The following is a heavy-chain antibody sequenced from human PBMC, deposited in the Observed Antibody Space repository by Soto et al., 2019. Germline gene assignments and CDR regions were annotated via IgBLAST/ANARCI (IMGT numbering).Heavy chain of an antibody. CDR2: IYYSGST. V-gene: IGHV4-30-4*01. D-gene: IGHD5-18*01. J-gene: IGHJ5*02. CDR3: ASQNLGYNTFDP. CDR1: GGSISSGDYY. Sequence: QVQLQESGPGLVKPSQTLSLTCTVSGGSISSGDYYWSWIRQPPGKGLEWIGYIYYSGSTYYNPSLKSRVTIPVDTSKNQCSQKLSSVTAADTAVYYCASQNLGYNTFDPWGQGTLVTVSS.